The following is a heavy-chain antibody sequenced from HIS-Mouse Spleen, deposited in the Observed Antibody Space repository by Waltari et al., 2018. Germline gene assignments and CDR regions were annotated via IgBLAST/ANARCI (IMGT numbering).Heavy chain of an antibody. D-gene: IGHD6-13*01. CDR1: GGSISSRSYY. V-gene: IGHV4-39*07. Sequence: QLQLQESGPGLVKPSETLSLTCTVSGGSISSRSYYWGWIRQPPGQGMEWIGGIYYSGITAYNPPLMGRVTLSVDTSKNQFSLKLSAVTAADTAVYYCAREIPYSSSWYDWYFDLWGRGTLVTVSS. CDR3: AREIPYSSSWYDWYFDL. J-gene: IGHJ2*01. CDR2: IYYSGIT.